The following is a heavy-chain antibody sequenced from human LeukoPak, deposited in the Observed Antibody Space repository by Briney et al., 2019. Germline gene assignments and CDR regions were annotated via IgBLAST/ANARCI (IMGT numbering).Heavy chain of an antibody. CDR3: ARHVTHYDILTGYRFAGMDV. CDR2: IYYSGST. D-gene: IGHD3-9*01. J-gene: IGHJ6*02. CDR1: GGSISSSSYY. Sequence: SETLSLTCTVSGGSISSSSYYWGWIRQPPGKGLEWIGSIYYSGSTYYNPSLKSRVTISVDTSKNQFSLKLSSVTAADTAVYYCARHVTHYDILTGYRFAGMDVWGQGTTVTVSS. V-gene: IGHV4-39*01.